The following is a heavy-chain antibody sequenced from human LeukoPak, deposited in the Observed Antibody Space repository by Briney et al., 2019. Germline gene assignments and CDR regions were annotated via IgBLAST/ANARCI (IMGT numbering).Heavy chain of an antibody. CDR3: AKDEGSYDFWSGYPDY. CDR1: GFTFSSYG. J-gene: IGHJ4*02. V-gene: IGHV3-33*06. Sequence: PGRSLRLSCAASGFTFSSYGMHWGRQAPGKGLEWVAVIWYDGSNKYYADSVKGRFTISRDNSKNTLYLQMNSLRAEDTAVYYCAKDEGSYDFWSGYPDYWGQGTLVTVSS. CDR2: IWYDGSNK. D-gene: IGHD3-3*01.